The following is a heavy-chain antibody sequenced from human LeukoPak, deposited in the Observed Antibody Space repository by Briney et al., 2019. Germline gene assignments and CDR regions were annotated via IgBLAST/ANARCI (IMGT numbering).Heavy chain of an antibody. CDR1: GFIFNNYW. CDR3: AKHQPGQRGVDY. D-gene: IGHD2-8*02. J-gene: IGHJ4*02. CDR2: TNEDGSAK. Sequence: GGSLRLSCAASGFIFNNYWMTWVRQAPGRGLEWVANTNEDGSAKYYVGSVKGRFTISRDNAKNSLYLQMNSLRAEDTAIYYCAKHQPGQRGVDYWGQGTLVTVSS. V-gene: IGHV3-7*03.